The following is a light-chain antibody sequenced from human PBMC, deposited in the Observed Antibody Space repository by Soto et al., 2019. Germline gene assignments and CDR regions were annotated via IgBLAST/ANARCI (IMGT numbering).Light chain of an antibody. J-gene: IGLJ2*01. CDR1: NSNIGSHT. V-gene: IGLV1-47*02. CDR3: ASWDDRLGAVI. Sequence: QSVLTQPPSASGTPGQRVTMSCSGGNSNIGSHTVNWYQHLPGTAPTLLIFSNNQRPSGVPARFSGSKFGTAASLAISGLRSEDEAVYYCASWDDRLGAVIFGGGTKVTVL. CDR2: SNN.